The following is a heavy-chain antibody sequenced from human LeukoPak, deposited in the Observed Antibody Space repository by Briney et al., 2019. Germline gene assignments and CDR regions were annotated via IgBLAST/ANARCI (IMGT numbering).Heavy chain of an antibody. Sequence: GGSLRLSCAASGFTFSNTGMHWVRQAPGKGPEWVSGITGSGSGTYYGPSVRGQFTISRDNSKNTVYLHMTSLRAEDTAIYYCAKGVLGMVNYFDYWGQGTLVIVSS. CDR2: ITGSGSGT. V-gene: IGHV3-23*01. CDR3: AKGVLGMVNYFDY. D-gene: IGHD3-10*01. J-gene: IGHJ4*02. CDR1: GFTFSNTG.